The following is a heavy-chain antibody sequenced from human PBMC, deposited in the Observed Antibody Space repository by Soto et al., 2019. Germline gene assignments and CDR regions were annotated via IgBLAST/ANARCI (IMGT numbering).Heavy chain of an antibody. D-gene: IGHD3-10*01. V-gene: IGHV4-39*07. CDR3: ARGGPVFGGSGSYYTNYYYYGMDV. J-gene: IGHJ6*02. CDR1: GGSISSSSYY. Sequence: SETLSLTCTVSGGSISSSSYYWGWIRQPPGKGLEWIGSIYYSGSTNYNPSLKSRVTISVDTSKNQFSLKLSSVTAADTAVYYCARGGPVFGGSGSYYTNYYYYGMDVWGQGTTVTVSS. CDR2: IYYSGST.